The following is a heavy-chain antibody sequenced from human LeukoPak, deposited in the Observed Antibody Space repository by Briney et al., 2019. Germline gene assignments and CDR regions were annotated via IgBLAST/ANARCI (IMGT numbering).Heavy chain of an antibody. CDR2: ISAYNGNT. J-gene: IGHJ4*02. Sequence: ASVKVSCKASGYTFTSYGITWVRQAPGQGLEWMGWISAYNGNTNYAQKLQGRVTMTTDTSTSTAHMELRSLRSDDTAVYYCARKESGSYYVYWGQGTLVTVSS. V-gene: IGHV1-18*01. CDR3: ARKESGSYYVY. D-gene: IGHD1-26*01. CDR1: GYTFTSYG.